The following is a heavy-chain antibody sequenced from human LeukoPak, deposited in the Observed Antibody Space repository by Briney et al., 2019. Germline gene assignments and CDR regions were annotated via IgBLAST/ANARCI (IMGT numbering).Heavy chain of an antibody. J-gene: IGHJ3*02. CDR1: GFTVYNNY. Sequence: GGSLRLSCAASGFTVYNNYMSWVRQAPGKGLEWVSVIYSGGSTYYADSVKGRFTISRDNSKNKLYLQMNSLIAEDTAVYYCARGGRAFSNKDAFDIWGQGTMVTVS. CDR3: ARGGRAFSNKDAFDI. V-gene: IGHV3-53*01. CDR2: IYSGGST. D-gene: IGHD2/OR15-2a*01.